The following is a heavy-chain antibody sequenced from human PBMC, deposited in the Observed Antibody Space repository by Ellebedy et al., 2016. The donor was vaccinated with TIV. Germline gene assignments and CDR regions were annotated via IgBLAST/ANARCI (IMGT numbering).Heavy chain of an antibody. J-gene: IGHJ4*02. CDR3: TRDMVQGMVAKYLWFDY. V-gene: IGHV1-18*04. D-gene: IGHD5-12*01. CDR1: GYPFTTYS. Sequence: ASVKVSCKASGYPFTTYSISWVRQAPGQGPDWMGWISPYTGNTNYARKVQGRVTLTTDTSTSTVFMELRSLTSDDTAVYYCTRDMVQGMVAKYLWFDYWGQGTPVTVSS. CDR2: ISPYTGNT.